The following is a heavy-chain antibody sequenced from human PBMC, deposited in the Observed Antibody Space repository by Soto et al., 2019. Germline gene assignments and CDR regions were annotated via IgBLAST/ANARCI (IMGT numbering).Heavy chain of an antibody. D-gene: IGHD4-17*01. CDR3: ARHSLYGGWFDP. CDR1: GGSISSSSYY. Sequence: SSDTLSLTCTVSGGSISSSSYYWGWIRQPPGKGLEWIGSIYYSGSTYYNPSLKSRVTISVDTSKNQFSLKLSSVTAADTAVYYCARHSLYGGWFDPWGQGTLVPVSS. V-gene: IGHV4-39*01. J-gene: IGHJ5*02. CDR2: IYYSGST.